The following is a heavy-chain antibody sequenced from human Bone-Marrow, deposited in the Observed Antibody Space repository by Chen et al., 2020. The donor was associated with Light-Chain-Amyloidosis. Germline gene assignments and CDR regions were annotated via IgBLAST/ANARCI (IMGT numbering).Heavy chain of an antibody. J-gene: IGHJ3*02. CDR3: AREGVGDTDAFDI. D-gene: IGHD1-26*01. V-gene: IGHV3-48*01. Sequence: HLVESGGGVVQPGGSLRLSCAGSGFSFSAYSMNWVRQAPGKGLEWLSYINRSGRSIHYADSVKGRITISRDNGKNSLYLQMNSLRAEDTATYYCAREGVGDTDAFDIWGQGTMIIVSP. CDR1: GFSFSAYS. CDR2: INRSGRSI.